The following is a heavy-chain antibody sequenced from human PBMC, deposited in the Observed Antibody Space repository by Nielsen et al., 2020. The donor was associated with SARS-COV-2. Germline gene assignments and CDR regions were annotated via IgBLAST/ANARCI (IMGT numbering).Heavy chain of an antibody. V-gene: IGHV1-8*01. Sequence: ASVKVSCTASGYTFTSYDINWVRQATGQGLEWMGWMNPNSGNTGYAQKFQGRVTMTRNTSISTAYMELSSLRSEDTAVYYCARVHYYYYGMDVWGQGTTVTVSS. CDR3: ARVHYYYYGMDV. CDR2: MNPNSGNT. J-gene: IGHJ6*02. CDR1: GYTFTSYD.